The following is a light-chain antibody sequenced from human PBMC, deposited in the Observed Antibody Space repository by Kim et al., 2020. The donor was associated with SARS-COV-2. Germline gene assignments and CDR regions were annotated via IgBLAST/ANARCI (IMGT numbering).Light chain of an antibody. Sequence: RATINCNSSQSVFYDSNKKNYLAWYQQRPRQPPKLLISGASTRESGVPDRFSGSGSGTDFTLTISSLQAEDVAIYYCQQYYDTPYTFGQGTKLEI. CDR3: QQYYDTPYT. CDR2: GAS. CDR1: QSVFYDSNKKNY. J-gene: IGKJ2*01. V-gene: IGKV4-1*01.